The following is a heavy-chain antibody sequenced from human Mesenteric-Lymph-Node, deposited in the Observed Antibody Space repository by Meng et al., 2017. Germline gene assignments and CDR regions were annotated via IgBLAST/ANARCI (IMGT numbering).Heavy chain of an antibody. D-gene: IGHD6-19*01. V-gene: IGHV1-8*02. Sequence: ASVKVSCKASGYTFTSYGISWVRQAPGQGLEWMGWMNPNSGNTGYAQKFQGRVTMTRNTSISTAYMELSSLRSEDTAVYYCARGSRLIRIAVAGPDAFDIWGQGTMVTVSS. CDR3: ARGSRLIRIAVAGPDAFDI. CDR2: MNPNSGNT. J-gene: IGHJ3*02. CDR1: GYTFTSYG.